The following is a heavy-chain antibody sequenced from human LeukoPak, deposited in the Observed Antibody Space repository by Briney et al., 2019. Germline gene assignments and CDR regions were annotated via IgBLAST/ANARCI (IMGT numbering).Heavy chain of an antibody. CDR2: IHYSGST. CDR1: GGSISTYY. Sequence: SETLSLTCTVSGGSISTYYWSWIRQPPGKGLGWIGYIHYSGSTNYNPSLKSRVTMSLATSKNQFSLKLSSVTAADMAVYYCARVYDSSGYYSLYFDLWGRGTLVTVSS. J-gene: IGHJ2*01. D-gene: IGHD3-22*01. V-gene: IGHV4-59*01. CDR3: ARVYDSSGYYSLYFDL.